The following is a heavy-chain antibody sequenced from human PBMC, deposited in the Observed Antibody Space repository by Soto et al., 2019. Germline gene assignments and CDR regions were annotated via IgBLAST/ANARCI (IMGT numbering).Heavy chain of an antibody. Sequence: ASVKVSCKASGYTFTSHTMHWVRQAPGQRLEWMGWLNAGNGNTKYSQKFQGRVTITRDTSASTAYMELSSLRSEDTAVYYCARFIGGDYGMDVWGQGTTVTVSS. V-gene: IGHV1-3*01. CDR1: GYTFTSHT. CDR2: LNAGNGNT. CDR3: ARFIGGDYGMDV. J-gene: IGHJ6*02. D-gene: IGHD2-15*01.